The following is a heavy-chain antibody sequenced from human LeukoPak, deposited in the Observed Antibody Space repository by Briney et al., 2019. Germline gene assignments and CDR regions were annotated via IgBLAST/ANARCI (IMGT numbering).Heavy chain of an antibody. CDR3: ARGSYSEHYYYYYYMDV. Sequence: ASVKVSCKASGYTFTSYGISCVRQAPGPGLEWMGWISAYNGNTNDAQKLQGRVTMATDTSTSTAYMELRSLRSDDTAVYYCARGSYSEHYYYYYYMDVWGKGTTVTVSS. CDR1: GYTFTSYG. D-gene: IGHD2-15*01. CDR2: ISAYNGNT. J-gene: IGHJ6*03. V-gene: IGHV1-18*01.